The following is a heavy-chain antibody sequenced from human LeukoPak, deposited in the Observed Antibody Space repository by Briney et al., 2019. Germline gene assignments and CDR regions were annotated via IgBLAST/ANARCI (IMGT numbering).Heavy chain of an antibody. CDR2: IYPGDSDT. V-gene: IGHV5-51*01. CDR1: GYSFTSYW. J-gene: IGHJ6*03. D-gene: IGHD6-25*01. CDR3: ATSGERAADYYYYMDV. Sequence: GESLKISCKGSGYSFTSYWIGWVCQMPGKGLEWMGIIYPGDSDTRYSPSFQGQVTISADKSISTAYLQWSSLKASDTAMYYCATSGERAADYYYYMDVWGKGTTVTVSS.